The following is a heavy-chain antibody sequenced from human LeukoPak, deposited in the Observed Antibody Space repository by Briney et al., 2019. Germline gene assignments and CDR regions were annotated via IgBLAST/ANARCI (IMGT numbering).Heavy chain of an antibody. CDR3: ARGRRDGYNLIDAFDI. V-gene: IGHV3-23*01. J-gene: IGHJ3*02. Sequence: GGSLRLSCAASGFTFSSYGMSWVRQAPGKGLEWVSAISGSGGGTYYADSVKGRFIISRDNSKSTLYLQMNSLTGEDTAVYYCARGRRDGYNLIDAFDIWGLGSMVTVSS. D-gene: IGHD5-24*01. CDR1: GFTFSSYG. CDR2: ISGSGGGT.